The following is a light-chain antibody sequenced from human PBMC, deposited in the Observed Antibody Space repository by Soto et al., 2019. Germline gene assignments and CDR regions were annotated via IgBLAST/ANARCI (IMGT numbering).Light chain of an antibody. Sequence: EIVLTQSPGTLSLSPGEKATLSCSAIQSLSSAFLAWYQQKPGQAPRLLIYGVSNRATGIPDRFSGSGSGTDFILTISRLEPEDFALYYCGQFVSSPPRTFGQGTKVDI. CDR2: GVS. J-gene: IGKJ1*01. CDR3: GQFVSSPPRT. V-gene: IGKV3-20*01. CDR1: QSLSSAF.